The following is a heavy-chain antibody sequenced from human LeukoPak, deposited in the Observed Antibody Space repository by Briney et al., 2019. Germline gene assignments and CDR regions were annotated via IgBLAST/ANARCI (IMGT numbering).Heavy chain of an antibody. CDR1: GFTFSSYS. V-gene: IGHV3-21*01. CDR3: ARVAEYDFWSGYSDY. J-gene: IGHJ4*02. D-gene: IGHD3-3*01. CDR2: ISSSSSYI. Sequence: GGSLRLSCAASGFTFSSYSMNWVRQAPGEGLEWVSSISSSSSYIYYADSVKGRFTISRDNAKNSLYLQMNSLRAEDTAVYYCARVAEYDFWSGYSDYWGQGTLVTVSS.